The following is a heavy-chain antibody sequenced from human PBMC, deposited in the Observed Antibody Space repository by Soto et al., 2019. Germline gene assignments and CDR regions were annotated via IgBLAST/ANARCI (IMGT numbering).Heavy chain of an antibody. CDR2: ISTYTGNT. Sequence: QVHLVQSGAEVKKPGASVKVSCKASGCTFTNYDINWVRQAPGQGLEWMGWISTYTGNTNYAQKLQARVTMTTDTSTSTAYMELRSLRSDDTAVYYCARGYYYGSGRPTPGGMDVWGQGTTVTVSS. D-gene: IGHD3-10*01. V-gene: IGHV1-18*01. CDR3: ARGYYYGSGRPTPGGMDV. J-gene: IGHJ6*02. CDR1: GCTFTNYD.